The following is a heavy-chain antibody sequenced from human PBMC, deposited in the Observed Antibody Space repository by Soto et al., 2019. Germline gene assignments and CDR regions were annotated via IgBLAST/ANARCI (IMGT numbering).Heavy chain of an antibody. Sequence: QVQLVQSGAEVKKPGASVKVSCKASGYTFTSYAMHWVRQAPGQRLEWMGWINAGNGNTKYSQKFQGRVTITRDTSASTAYMELSSLRSEDTAAYYCARYYTRGGWYFDYWGQGTLVTVSS. V-gene: IGHV1-3*01. CDR1: GYTFTSYA. J-gene: IGHJ4*02. CDR2: INAGNGNT. D-gene: IGHD3-3*01. CDR3: ARYYTRGGWYFDY.